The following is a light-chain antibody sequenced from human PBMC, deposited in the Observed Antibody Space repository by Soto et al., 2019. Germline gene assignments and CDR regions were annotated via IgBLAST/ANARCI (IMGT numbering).Light chain of an antibody. Sequence: QSVLTQPPSVSGAPGQRVTISCTGSSSNIGAGYDVHWYQQLPGTAPKLLIQGNSNRPSGVPDRFSGSKSGTSASLAITGLQAVDVADYYCQSYDSSLSGWVFGGGTKLTVL. CDR3: QSYDSSLSGWV. CDR1: SSNIGAGYD. J-gene: IGLJ3*02. CDR2: GNS. V-gene: IGLV1-40*01.